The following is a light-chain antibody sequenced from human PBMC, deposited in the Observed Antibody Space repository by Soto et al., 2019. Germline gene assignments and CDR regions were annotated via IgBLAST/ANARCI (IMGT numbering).Light chain of an antibody. J-gene: IGKJ3*01. Sequence: DIRMTQSPPSLSASVGDRVTITCQASHDIGNSLNWYQAKPGQAPKLVIYDAYNLETGVPSTFSGSGYGTLFTFTISGLRPEDIATYYCQKSDHLPLFGPGTKVDLK. V-gene: IGKV1-33*01. CDR1: HDIGNS. CDR3: QKSDHLPL. CDR2: DAY.